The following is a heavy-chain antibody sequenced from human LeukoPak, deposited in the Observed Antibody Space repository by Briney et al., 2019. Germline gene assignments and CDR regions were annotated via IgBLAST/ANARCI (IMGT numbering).Heavy chain of an antibody. J-gene: IGHJ4*02. CDR1: GGTFSSYA. CDR3: ARAYYYDRSGLTYYFDY. Sequence: SVKVSCKASGGTFSSYAISWVRQAPGQGLEWMGRIIPIFGTANYAQKFQGRVTITADKSTSTAYMELSSLRSEDTAVYYCARAYYYDRSGLTYYFDYWGQGTLVTVSS. CDR2: IIPIFGTA. D-gene: IGHD3-22*01. V-gene: IGHV1-69*06.